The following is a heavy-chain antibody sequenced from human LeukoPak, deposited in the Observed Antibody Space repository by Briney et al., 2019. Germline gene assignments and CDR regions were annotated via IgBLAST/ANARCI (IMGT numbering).Heavy chain of an antibody. V-gene: IGHV3-30*02. Sequence: PGGSLRLSCAASGFIFSTYGMYWVRQAPGKGLEWVAFIRHDGSIKNYADSVKGRSTISRDNSKNTLYLQMNSLRAEDTAVYYCAKDQYYRAGNIVVVVAASNYYGMDVWGQGTTVTVSS. D-gene: IGHD2-15*01. CDR3: AKDQYYRAGNIVVVVAASNYYGMDV. CDR1: GFIFSTYG. J-gene: IGHJ6*02. CDR2: IRHDGSIK.